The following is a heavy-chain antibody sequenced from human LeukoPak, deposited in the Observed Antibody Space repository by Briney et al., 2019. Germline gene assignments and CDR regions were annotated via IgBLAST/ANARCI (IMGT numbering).Heavy chain of an antibody. Sequence: GGSLRLSCADSGFTPSSYAMHRVRQAPGKGLEWVTVIWYDGSKKFYADSVRGRFTISRDNSKNTLYLQMNSLRAEDTAVYYCVRDTYDSNGYNYDIYWGQGTLVTVSS. CDR2: IWYDGSKK. CDR3: VRDTYDSNGYNYDIY. V-gene: IGHV3-33*08. J-gene: IGHJ4*02. CDR1: GFTPSSYA. D-gene: IGHD3-22*01.